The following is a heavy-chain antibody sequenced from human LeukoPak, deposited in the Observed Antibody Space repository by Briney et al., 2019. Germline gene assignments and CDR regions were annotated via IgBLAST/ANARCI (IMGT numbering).Heavy chain of an antibody. CDR3: ARDLVAATTGVMD. V-gene: IGHV3-74*01. Sequence: GGSLRLSCAASGFTFSGYWMHWVRQAPGKGLVWVSCINSDGSSTRYADSVKGRFTISRENAKNTLYLQMNSLRAEGTAVYYCARDLVAATTGVMDWGEGTLVTVSS. D-gene: IGHD2-15*01. CDR2: INSDGSST. CDR1: GFTFSGYW. J-gene: IGHJ4*02.